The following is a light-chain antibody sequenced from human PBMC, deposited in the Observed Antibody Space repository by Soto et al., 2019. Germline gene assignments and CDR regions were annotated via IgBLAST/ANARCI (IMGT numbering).Light chain of an antibody. J-gene: IGLJ1*01. CDR2: EGS. CDR3: CAYAGSSTYV. Sequence: QSALTQPASVSGSPGQSITISCTGTSSDVGSYNLVSWYQQHPGKAPKLMIYEGSKRPSGVSNRFSGSKSSITASLTISGLQAEDEADYYCCAYAGSSTYVFGSGTKLTVL. CDR1: SSDVGSYNL. V-gene: IGLV2-23*01.